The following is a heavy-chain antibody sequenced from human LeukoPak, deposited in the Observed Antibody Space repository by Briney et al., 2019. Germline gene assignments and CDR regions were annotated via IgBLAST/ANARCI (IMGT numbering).Heavy chain of an antibody. CDR3: ARHKASRSYYYGSGSSQYNWFDP. CDR2: IYTSGST. J-gene: IGHJ5*02. CDR1: GGSISSGSYY. D-gene: IGHD3-10*01. Sequence: PSETLSLTCTVSGGSISSGSYYWSWIRQPAGKGLEWIGRIYTSGSTHYNPSLKSRVTISVDTSKNQFSLKLSSVTAADTAVYYCARHKASRSYYYGSGSSQYNWFDPWGQGTLVTVSS. V-gene: IGHV4-61*02.